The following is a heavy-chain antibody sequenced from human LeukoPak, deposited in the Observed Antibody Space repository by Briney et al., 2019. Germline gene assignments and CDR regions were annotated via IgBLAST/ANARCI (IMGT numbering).Heavy chain of an antibody. J-gene: IGHJ4*02. CDR1: GFTVSSYY. Sequence: GGSLRLSCAAPGFTVSSYYMSWVRQAPGKGLEWVSVIYSGGSTYYADSVKGRFTISRDNSKNTLYLQMNSLRAEDTAVYYCARVIPPSYYDSSGYFDCWGQGTLVTVSS. D-gene: IGHD3-22*01. CDR2: IYSGGST. V-gene: IGHV3-53*01. CDR3: ARVIPPSYYDSSGYFDC.